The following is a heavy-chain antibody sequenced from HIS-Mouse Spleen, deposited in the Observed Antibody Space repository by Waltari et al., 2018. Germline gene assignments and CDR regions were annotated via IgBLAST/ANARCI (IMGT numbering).Heavy chain of an antibody. D-gene: IGHD6-13*01. CDR1: GGSISSSSYY. CDR2: IYYSGST. V-gene: IGHV4-39*07. J-gene: IGHJ2*01. Sequence: QLQLQESGPGLVKPSETLSLTCTVSGGSISSSSYYWGWIRQPPGKGLEWMGCIYYSGSTYYNPSLKSRVTISVDTSKNQFSLKLSSVTAADTAVYYCAREIPYSSSWYDWYFDLWGRGTLVTVSS. CDR3: AREIPYSSSWYDWYFDL.